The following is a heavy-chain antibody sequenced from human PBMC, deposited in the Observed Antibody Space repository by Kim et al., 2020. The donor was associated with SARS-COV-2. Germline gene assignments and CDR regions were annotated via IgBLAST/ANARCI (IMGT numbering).Heavy chain of an antibody. J-gene: IGHJ4*02. CDR2: ITAVSGST. Sequence: ASVKVSCKASGYSFTKYAIHWLRQAPGQRPEWLGWITAVSGSTRYSQTFQDRVTITRDTYATTVYMALSSLRSEDTGVYFCARGRSPLFDYWGQGTLVPVSS. CDR3: ARGRSPLFDY. CDR1: GYSFTKYA. V-gene: IGHV1-3*01.